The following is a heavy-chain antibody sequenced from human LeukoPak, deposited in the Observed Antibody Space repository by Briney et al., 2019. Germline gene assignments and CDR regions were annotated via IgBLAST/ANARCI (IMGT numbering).Heavy chain of an antibody. Sequence: PGGTLRLSCAASGLTFARHAMTWVRQTPGKGLEWVSAISGSGSGGITYYADSVKGRFTISRDNSKNTLYLQMNSLRAEDTAVYYCAKDVGDGSIVVVIAAYFDYWGQGTLVTVSS. D-gene: IGHD2-21*01. CDR3: AKDVGDGSIVVVIAAYFDY. CDR1: GLTFARHA. V-gene: IGHV3-23*01. CDR2: ISGSGSGGIT. J-gene: IGHJ4*02.